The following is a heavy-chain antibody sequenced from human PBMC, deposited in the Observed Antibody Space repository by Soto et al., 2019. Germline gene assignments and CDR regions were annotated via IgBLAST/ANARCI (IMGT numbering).Heavy chain of an antibody. CDR2: ISYDGSNK. D-gene: IGHD4-17*01. CDR3: ARVQDYGGNSGPFDY. CDR1: GFTFSSYA. V-gene: IGHV3-30-3*01. J-gene: IGHJ4*02. Sequence: GGSLRLSCAASGFTFSSYAMHWVRQAPGKGLEWVAVISYDGSNKYYADSVKGRFTISRDNSKNTLYLQMNSLRAEDTAVYYCARVQDYGGNSGPFDYWGQGTLVTVSS.